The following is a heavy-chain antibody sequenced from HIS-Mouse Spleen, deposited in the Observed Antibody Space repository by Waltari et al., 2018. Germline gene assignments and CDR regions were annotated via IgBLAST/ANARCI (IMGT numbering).Heavy chain of an antibody. CDR1: GFTFSSYA. Sequence: QVQLVESGGGVVQPGRSLRLSCAASGFTFSSYAMHWVRQAPGKGLEWVAVISYDGSNKYYADAVKGRFTIPRDKSKNTLYLQMNSLRAEDTAVYYCARDRSRSSSSSLDYWGQGTLVTVSS. CDR3: ARDRSRSSSSSLDY. J-gene: IGHJ4*02. CDR2: ISYDGSNK. V-gene: IGHV3-30*04. D-gene: IGHD6-6*01.